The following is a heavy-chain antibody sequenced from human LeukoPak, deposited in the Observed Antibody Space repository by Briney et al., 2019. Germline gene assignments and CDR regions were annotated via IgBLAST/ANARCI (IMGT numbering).Heavy chain of an antibody. V-gene: IGHV4-59*08. D-gene: IGHD3-9*01. CDR1: GGSISSYY. CDR3: ARLGRDYDILTGYYHPPL. J-gene: IGHJ4*02. CDR2: IYYSGSI. Sequence: SETLSLTCTVSGGSISSYYWSWIRQPPGKGLEWIGYIYYSGSINYNPSLKSRLTISVDTSKNQFSLKLSSVTAADTAVYYCARLGRDYDILTGYYHPPLWGQGTLVTVSS.